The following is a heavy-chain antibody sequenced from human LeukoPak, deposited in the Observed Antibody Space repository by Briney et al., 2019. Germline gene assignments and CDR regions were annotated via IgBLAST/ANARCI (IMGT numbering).Heavy chain of an antibody. V-gene: IGHV3-30*02. CDR2: IRYDGGNK. CDR1: GFTFSSYG. D-gene: IGHD3-10*01. Sequence: GGSLRLSCAASGFTFSSYGMHWVRQAPGKGLEWVAFIRYDGGNKYYADSVKGRFTISRDNAKNSLYLQMNSLRAEDTAVYYCARDRRYYGSGGDYYYYGMDVWGQGTTVTVSS. J-gene: IGHJ6*02. CDR3: ARDRRYYGSGGDYYYYGMDV.